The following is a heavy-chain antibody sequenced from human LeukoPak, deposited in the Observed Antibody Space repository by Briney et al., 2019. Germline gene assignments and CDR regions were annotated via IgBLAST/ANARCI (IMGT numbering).Heavy chain of an antibody. Sequence: SETLSLTCTVSGGSISSYYWSWIRQPPGKGLEWIGYIYYSGSTNYNTSLKSRVTISVDTSKNKFSLKLSSVTAADTAVYYCARVIMSSLYYYYMDVWGKGTTVTVSS. CDR1: GGSISSYY. J-gene: IGHJ6*03. V-gene: IGHV4-59*01. CDR3: ARVIMSSLYYYYMDV. CDR2: IYYSGST. D-gene: IGHD3-10*01.